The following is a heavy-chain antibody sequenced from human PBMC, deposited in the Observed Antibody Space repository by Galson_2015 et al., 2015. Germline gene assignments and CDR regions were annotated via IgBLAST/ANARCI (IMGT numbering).Heavy chain of an antibody. Sequence: CKASGYTFTSYGISWVRQAPGQGLEWMGWISAYNGNTNYAQKLQGRVTMTTDTSTSTAYMELRSLRSDDTAVYYCARLSNSGYDWGLGYWGQGTLVTVSS. J-gene: IGHJ4*02. V-gene: IGHV1-18*01. CDR2: ISAYNGNT. D-gene: IGHD5-12*01. CDR1: GYTFTSYG. CDR3: ARLSNSGYDWGLGY.